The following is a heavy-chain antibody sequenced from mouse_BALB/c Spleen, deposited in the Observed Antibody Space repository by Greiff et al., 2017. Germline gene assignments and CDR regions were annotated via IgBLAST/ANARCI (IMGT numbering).Heavy chain of an antibody. J-gene: IGHJ3*01. D-gene: IGHD2-1*01. V-gene: IGHV1S127*01. CDR1: GYTFTSYW. Sequence: QVQLQQSGPELVKPGASVKISCKASGYTFTSYWMHWVKQRPGQGLEWIGVIDPSDSYTSYNQKFKGKATLTVDTSSSTAYMQLSSLTSEDSAVYYCTSGGGKFLTWFAYWGQGTLVTVSA. CDR3: TSGGGKFLTWFAY. CDR2: IDPSDSYT.